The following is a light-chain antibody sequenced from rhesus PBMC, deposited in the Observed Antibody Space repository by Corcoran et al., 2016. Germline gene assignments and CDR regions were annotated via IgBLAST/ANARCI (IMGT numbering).Light chain of an antibody. J-gene: IGKJ2*01. Sequence: DIQMTQSPSALSASVGDRVTISCRASQNIYSNLAWYQQKPGKAPKLLIYAASSLQTGIPSRFSGSVSGTDFTLTISSLQPEDSAGYYCQHYYENPDSFGQGTKVEIK. CDR2: AAS. CDR3: QHYYENPDS. CDR1: QNIYSN. V-gene: IGKV1S8*01.